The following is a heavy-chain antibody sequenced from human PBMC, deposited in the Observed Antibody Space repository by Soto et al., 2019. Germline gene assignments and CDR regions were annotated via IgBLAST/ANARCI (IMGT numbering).Heavy chain of an antibody. CDR1: GLTFTSYA. CDR3: AGQSYESRGYYYAY. CDR2: INAGNGNT. D-gene: IGHD3-22*01. Sequence: GAPVKVSCEASGLTFTSYAMRLVRQAPGQRLEWMGWINAGNGNTKYSQKFQGRVTISVDTSKSHLSLKLSSVTAADTAVYYCAGQSYESRGYYYAYWGQGTLVTVSS. J-gene: IGHJ4*02. V-gene: IGHV1-3*01.